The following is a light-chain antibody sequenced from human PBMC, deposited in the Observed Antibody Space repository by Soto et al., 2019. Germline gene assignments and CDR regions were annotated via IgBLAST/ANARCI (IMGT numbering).Light chain of an antibody. J-gene: IGLJ2*01. V-gene: IGLV7-46*01. CDR1: TGAVTSGHY. CDR2: DTS. Sequence: QAVVTQEPSLTVSPGGTVTLTCGSSTGAVTSGHYPYWFQQKPGQAPRTLIYDTSNKHSWTPARFSGSLLGGKAALSLSGAQPEDEAEYYCLLSYSGGRSVVFAGGTKLTVL. CDR3: LLSYSGGRSVV.